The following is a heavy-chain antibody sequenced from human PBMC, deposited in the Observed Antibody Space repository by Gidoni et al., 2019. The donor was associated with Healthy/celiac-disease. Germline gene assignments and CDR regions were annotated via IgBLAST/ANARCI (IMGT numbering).Heavy chain of an antibody. V-gene: IGHV3-23*01. Sequence: EVQPLESGGGLVQPGGSLRLSSPPSGFPFSSYAMSWVRQAPGKGLGWGAASRGSGGSAYYADSVKGRFTISRDNSKNTLYLQMNSLRAEDTAVYYCAKARLRWVGDGDYWGQGTLVTVSS. CDR1: GFPFSSYA. D-gene: IGHD3-10*01. CDR2: SRGSGGSA. J-gene: IGHJ4*02. CDR3: AKARLRWVGDGDY.